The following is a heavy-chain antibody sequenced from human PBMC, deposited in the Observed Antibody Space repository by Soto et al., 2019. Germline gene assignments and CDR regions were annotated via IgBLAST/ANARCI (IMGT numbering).Heavy chain of an antibody. CDR2: IYYSGST. D-gene: IGHD3-10*01. Sequence: QVQLQESGPGLVKPSQTLSLTCTVSGGSITSGGYCWTWIRQHPVKGLEWMGHIYYSGSTSYNPSLKSRVTISIDTSKNQFSLKLTSVIAADTAVYYCARDGDYFGSGSPPLLSRWGQGTLVTVSS. J-gene: IGHJ4*02. V-gene: IGHV4-31*03. CDR1: GGSITSGGYC. CDR3: ARDGDYFGSGSPPLLSR.